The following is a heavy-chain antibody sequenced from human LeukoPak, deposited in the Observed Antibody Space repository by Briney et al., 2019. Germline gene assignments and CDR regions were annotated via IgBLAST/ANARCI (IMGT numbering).Heavy chain of an antibody. D-gene: IGHD2-2*01. CDR3: AGVGCSSTSCTRPFDY. Sequence: GRSLRLSCAASGFTFSSYAMHWVRQAPGKGLEWVAVISYDGSNKYYADSVKGRFTISRDNSKNTLYLQMDSLRAEDTAFYYCAGVGCSSTSCTRPFDYWGQGTLVTVSS. J-gene: IGHJ4*02. CDR1: GFTFSSYA. CDR2: ISYDGSNK. V-gene: IGHV3-30*04.